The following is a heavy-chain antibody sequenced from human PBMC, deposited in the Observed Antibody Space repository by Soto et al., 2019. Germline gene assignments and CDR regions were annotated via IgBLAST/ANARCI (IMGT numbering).Heavy chain of an antibody. CDR2: IIPIFGTA. Sequence: SVKVSCKASGYTFTSYAMHWVRQAPGQGLEWMGGIIPIFGTANYAQKFQGRVTITADESTSTAYMELSSLRSEDTAVYYCASRALRYYYDSSGYLDYWGQGTLVTV. V-gene: IGHV1-69*13. CDR1: GYTFTSYA. D-gene: IGHD3-22*01. CDR3: ASRALRYYYDSSGYLDY. J-gene: IGHJ4*02.